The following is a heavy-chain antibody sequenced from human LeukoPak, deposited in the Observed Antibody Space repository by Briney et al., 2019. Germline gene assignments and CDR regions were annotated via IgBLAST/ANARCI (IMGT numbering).Heavy chain of an antibody. D-gene: IGHD1-26*01. CDR3: AWTSGSYSN. CDR1: GGSFSGYY. J-gene: IGHJ4*02. CDR2: ISHSGST. V-gene: IGHV4-34*01. Sequence: SETLSLTCAVFGGSFSGYYWSWIRQPPGRGLEWIGEISHSGSTYYNPSLKSRVIISVDTSNNHFSLKLSSVTAADTAMYYCAWTSGSYSNWGQGTLVTVSS.